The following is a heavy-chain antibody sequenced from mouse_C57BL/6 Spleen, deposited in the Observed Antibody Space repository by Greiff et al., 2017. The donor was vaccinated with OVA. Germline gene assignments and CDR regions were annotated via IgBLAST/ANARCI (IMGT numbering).Heavy chain of an antibody. CDR3: ATYDSYVGDDY. V-gene: IGHV1-26*01. Sequence: EVQLQQSGPELVKPGASVKISCKASGYTFTDYYMNWVKQSHGKSLEWIGDINPNNGGTSYNQKFKGKATLTVDKSSSTAYMELRSLTSEDSAVYYCATYDSYVGDDYWGQGTTLTVSS. CDR2: INPNNGGT. D-gene: IGHD2-4*01. CDR1: GYTFTDYY. J-gene: IGHJ2*01.